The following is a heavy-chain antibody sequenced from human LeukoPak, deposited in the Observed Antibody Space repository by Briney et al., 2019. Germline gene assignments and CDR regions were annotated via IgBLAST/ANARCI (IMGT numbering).Heavy chain of an antibody. D-gene: IGHD3-3*01. CDR2: ISGKSDYI. CDR3: ESQRFGATDY. CDR1: GLDFSTYS. Sequence: GGSLRLSCAASGLDFSTYSMNWVRQAPGKGLEWVSSISGKSDYIYYVDSVKGRFTVSRDNAKNSVFLQMNSLRAEDTAVYYCESQRFGATDYWGQGTLVTVSS. J-gene: IGHJ4*02. V-gene: IGHV3-21*01.